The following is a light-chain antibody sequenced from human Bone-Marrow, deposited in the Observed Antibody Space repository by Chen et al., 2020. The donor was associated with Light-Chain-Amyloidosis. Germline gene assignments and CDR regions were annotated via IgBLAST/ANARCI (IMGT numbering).Light chain of an antibody. CDR2: GSS. J-gene: IGKJ4*01. CDR1: QTIRSNY. V-gene: IGKV3-20*01. CDR3: QQYGTSPLT. Sequence: IVLTQSPGTLSVSPGEGANLSCRASQTIRSNYLTWYQQKFGQAPRLLIYGSSSRATGIPDRFTGSGSGTDFTLPINRLEPEDFAMYYCQQYGTSPLTFGGGTKVEIK.